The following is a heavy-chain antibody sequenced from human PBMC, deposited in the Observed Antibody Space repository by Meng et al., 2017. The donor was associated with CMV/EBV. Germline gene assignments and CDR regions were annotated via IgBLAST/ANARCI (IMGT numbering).Heavy chain of an antibody. CDR2: INYSGRT. J-gene: IGHJ4*02. Sequence: GSLRLSCTVSGGSISSSSYYWGWIRQPPRKGLEWIGSINYSGRTYYNPSLKSRVTISVDTSKNQVSLKLSSVTAADTAVYYCARSYEFWSGYYFDNWGQGTLVTVSS. CDR1: GGSISSSSYY. D-gene: IGHD3-3*01. CDR3: ARSYEFWSGYYFDN. V-gene: IGHV4-39*01.